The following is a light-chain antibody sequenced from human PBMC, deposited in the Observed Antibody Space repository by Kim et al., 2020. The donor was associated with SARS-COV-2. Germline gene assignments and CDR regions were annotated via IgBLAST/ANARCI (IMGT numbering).Light chain of an antibody. Sequence: SVSPGQTASIHCSGDGLGDKYASWYQQKPGQSPVLVIYQDNKRPSGTPERFSGSNSGNTATLTISGTQAVDEADFFCLAWDSSTVVFGGGTKLTVL. CDR1: GLGDKY. J-gene: IGLJ2*01. CDR2: QDN. V-gene: IGLV3-1*01. CDR3: LAWDSSTVV.